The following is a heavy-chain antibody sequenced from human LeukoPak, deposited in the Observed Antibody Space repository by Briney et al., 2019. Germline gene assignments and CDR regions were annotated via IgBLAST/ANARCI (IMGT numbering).Heavy chain of an antibody. CDR1: GFTFDDYA. D-gene: IGHD2-2*01. CDR2: ISWNSGSI. V-gene: IGHV3-9*01. Sequence: GGSLRLSCAASGFTFDDYAMHWVRQAPGKGLEWVSGISWNSGSIGYADSVKGRFTISRDNAKNSPYLQMNSLRAEDTALYYCAKVILARSSTSCYSHWGQGTLVTVSS. J-gene: IGHJ4*02. CDR3: AKVILARSSTSCYSH.